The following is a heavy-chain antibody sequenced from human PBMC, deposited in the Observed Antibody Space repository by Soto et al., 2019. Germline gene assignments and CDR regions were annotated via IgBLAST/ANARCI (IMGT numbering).Heavy chain of an antibody. J-gene: IGHJ5*02. CDR2: ISGRGGST. Sequence: SRILSCAASGFTFSSYAVSWVRQAPGKWLEWSSAISGRGGSTYSADSVKGRFTLSRDNSKNTLYLQMTRLRAEDTAVYYCAKGSELELITSTWMCWFDHWGQGTLVPVSS. CDR3: AKGSELELITSTWMCWFDH. V-gene: IGHV3-23*01. D-gene: IGHD1-7*01. CDR1: GFTFSSYA.